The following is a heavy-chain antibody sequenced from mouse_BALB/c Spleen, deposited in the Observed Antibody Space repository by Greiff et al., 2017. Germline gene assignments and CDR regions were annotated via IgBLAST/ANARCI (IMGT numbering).Heavy chain of an antibody. Sequence: EVQLVESGGDLVKPGGSLKLSCAASGFTFSSYGMSWVRQTPDKRLEWVATISSGGSYTYYPDSVKGRFTISRDNAKNTLYLQMSSLKSEDTAMYYCARQGALLRSSFDYWGQGTTLTVSS. CDR2: ISSGGSYT. V-gene: IGHV5-6*01. CDR3: ARQGALLRSSFDY. J-gene: IGHJ2*01. D-gene: IGHD1-1*01. CDR1: GFTFSSYG.